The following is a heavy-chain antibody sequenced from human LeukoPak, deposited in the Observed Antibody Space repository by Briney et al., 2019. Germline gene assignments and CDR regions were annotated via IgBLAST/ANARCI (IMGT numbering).Heavy chain of an antibody. Sequence: ASVKVSCKASGYTFTSYYMHWVRQAPGQGLEWMGIINPSGGSTSYAQKFQGRVTMTRDTSTSTVYMELSSLRSEDTAVYYCARDKGYCGGDCHDAFDIWGQGTMVTVSS. V-gene: IGHV1-46*01. CDR2: INPSGGST. D-gene: IGHD2-21*02. CDR1: GYTFTSYY. J-gene: IGHJ3*02. CDR3: ARDKGYCGGDCHDAFDI.